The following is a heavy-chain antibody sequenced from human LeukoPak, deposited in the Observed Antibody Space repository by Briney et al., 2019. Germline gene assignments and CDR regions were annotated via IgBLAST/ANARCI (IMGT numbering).Heavy chain of an antibody. Sequence: PGRSLRLSCAASGFTFEDYAMHWVRQAPGKGLEWVSGISWNSGSIDYADSVKGRFTISRDNAKNSLYLQMNSLRAEDTAVYYCARSRYDSSGYYGIIGDWGQGTLVTVSS. D-gene: IGHD3-22*01. J-gene: IGHJ4*02. CDR2: ISWNSGSI. CDR3: ARSRYDSSGYYGIIGD. V-gene: IGHV3-9*01. CDR1: GFTFEDYA.